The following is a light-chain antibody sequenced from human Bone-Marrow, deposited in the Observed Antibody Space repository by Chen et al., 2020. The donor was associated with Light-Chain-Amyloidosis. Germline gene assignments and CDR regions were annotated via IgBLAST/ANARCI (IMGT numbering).Light chain of an antibody. J-gene: IGLJ1*01. Sequence: QSALTQPASVSGSPGQSITISCTGTSGDVGAYNYVSWYQQHPGKAPKLLIYDVSNRPSGVSNRFSGSKSGNTASLTISGLQAEDEADYYCNSYTTSDTYVFGTGTEVTGL. V-gene: IGLV2-14*03. CDR2: DVS. CDR3: NSYTTSDTYV. CDR1: SGDVGAYNY.